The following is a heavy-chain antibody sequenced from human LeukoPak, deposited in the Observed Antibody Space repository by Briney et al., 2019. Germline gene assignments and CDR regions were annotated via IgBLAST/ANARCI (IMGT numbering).Heavy chain of an antibody. D-gene: IGHD2-15*01. V-gene: IGHV3-48*03. CDR1: GFTFSTYE. CDR2: ISDSGRST. J-gene: IGHJ4*02. CDR3: VRGGNTAVVVAASFSDFDY. Sequence: GGSLRLSCVASGFTFSTYEMNWVRQAPGKGLEWISYISDSGRSTYYADSVKGRFTISRDTAKNSLHLHMNSLRAEDTALYYCVRGGNTAVVVAASFSDFDYWGQGTQVTVSS.